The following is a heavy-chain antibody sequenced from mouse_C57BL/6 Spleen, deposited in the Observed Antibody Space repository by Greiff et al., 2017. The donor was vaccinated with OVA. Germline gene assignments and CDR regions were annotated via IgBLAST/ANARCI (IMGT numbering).Heavy chain of an antibody. V-gene: IGHV5-9-1*02. D-gene: IGHD1-1*01. Sequence: LKESGEGLVKPGGSLKLSYAASGFTFSSYAMSWVRQTPEKRLEWVAYISSGGDYIYYADTVKGRFTISRDNARNTLYLQMSSLKSEDTAMYYCTREKYYYGSSHWYFDVWGTGTTVTVSS. CDR1: GFTFSSYA. CDR2: ISSGGDYI. J-gene: IGHJ1*03. CDR3: TREKYYYGSSHWYFDV.